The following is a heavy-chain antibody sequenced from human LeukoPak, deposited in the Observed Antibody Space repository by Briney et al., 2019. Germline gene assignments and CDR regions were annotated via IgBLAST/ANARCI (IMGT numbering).Heavy chain of an antibody. J-gene: IGHJ5*02. CDR3: ARDPFGDHNWFDP. CDR1: GGSISSSSYY. Sequence: SETLSLTCTVSGGSISSSSYYWGWIRQPPGKGLEWIGSIYYSGSTYYNPSLKSRVTISVDTSKNQFSLKLSSVTAADTAAYYCARDPFGDHNWFDPWGQGTLVTVSS. V-gene: IGHV4-39*07. D-gene: IGHD4-17*01. CDR2: IYYSGST.